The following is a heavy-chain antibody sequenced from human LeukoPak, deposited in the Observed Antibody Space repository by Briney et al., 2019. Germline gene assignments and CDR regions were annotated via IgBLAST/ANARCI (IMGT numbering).Heavy chain of an antibody. CDR3: AKDPSGSGSFDY. CDR1: GFTFSSYA. D-gene: IGHD3-10*01. J-gene: IGHJ4*02. Sequence: GGSLGLSCAASGFTFSSYAMSWVRQAPGKGLEWVSAISGSGGSTYYADSVKGRFTISRDNSKNTLYLQMNSLRAEDTAVYYCAKDPSGSGSFDYWGQGTLVTVSS. V-gene: IGHV3-23*01. CDR2: ISGSGGST.